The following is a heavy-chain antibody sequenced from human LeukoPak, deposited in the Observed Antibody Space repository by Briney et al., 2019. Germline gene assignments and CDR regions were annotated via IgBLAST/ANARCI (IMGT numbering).Heavy chain of an antibody. CDR1: GVSVSSDY. Sequence: GGSLRLSCAASGVSVSSDYMNWVRQAPGKGLEWVSIIYSSGITYYADSVKGRFTTSRDNAKNSLFLQMNSLRAEDTAVYYCARVSTGSEYFDYWGQGTLVTVSS. CDR3: ARVSTGSEYFDY. CDR2: IYSSGIT. V-gene: IGHV3-53*01. J-gene: IGHJ4*02.